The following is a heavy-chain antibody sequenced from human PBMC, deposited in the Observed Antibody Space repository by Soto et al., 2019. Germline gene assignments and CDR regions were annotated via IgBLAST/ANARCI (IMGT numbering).Heavy chain of an antibody. CDR1: GGSISSYY. CDR3: ARLPTVTTGGTLFYWFDP. V-gene: IGHV4-59*08. CDR2: IYYSGST. Sequence: QVQLQESGPGLVKASETLSLTCTVSGGSISSYYWSWIRQPPGKGLEWIGYIYYSGSTNYNPSLKSRVTISVDTSMNQFSLKLSSVTAADTAVYYCARLPTVTTGGTLFYWFDPWGQGTLVTVSS. D-gene: IGHD4-17*01. J-gene: IGHJ5*02.